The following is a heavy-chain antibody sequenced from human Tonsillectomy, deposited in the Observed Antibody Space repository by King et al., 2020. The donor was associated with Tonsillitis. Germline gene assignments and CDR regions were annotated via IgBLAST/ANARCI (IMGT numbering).Heavy chain of an antibody. CDR2: IGYDGSNK. Sequence: QLVQSGGGVVQPGRSLRLSCAASGFTFSSYGMNWVRQAPGRGLEGVAVIGYDGSNKCYADSVKGRFTISRDNSKNTLYLQMNSLRAEATAVYYCARGEDFWRTEEWWFDPWGQGTPVTVSA. J-gene: IGHJ5*02. CDR3: ARGEDFWRTEEWWFDP. V-gene: IGHV3-33*01. D-gene: IGHD3-3*01. CDR1: GFTFSSYG.